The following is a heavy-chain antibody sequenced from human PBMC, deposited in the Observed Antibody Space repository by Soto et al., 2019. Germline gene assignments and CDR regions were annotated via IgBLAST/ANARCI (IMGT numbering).Heavy chain of an antibody. CDR1: GGSISSRSHY. CDR2: SFYRGST. CDR3: ATADGFGVVTPFFEY. D-gene: IGHD3-3*01. J-gene: IGHJ4*02. Sequence: QLQLQESGPGLVKPSETLSLTCTVSGGSISSRSHYWGWIRQSPGKHLEWIGSSFYRGSTHYNPSLKTRVTISVDTSKNQVALKLYSVTAADTAVYYCATADGFGVVTPFFEYCGQGILVTVSS. V-gene: IGHV4-39*01.